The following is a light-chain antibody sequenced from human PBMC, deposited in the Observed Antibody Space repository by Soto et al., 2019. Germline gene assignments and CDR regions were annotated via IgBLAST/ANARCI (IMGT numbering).Light chain of an antibody. V-gene: IGKV1-5*03. Sequence: DIQMTQSPSTLSGSVGDRVTITCRASQTISSWLAWYQQKPGKAPKILIYKASTLKSGVPSRFSGSGSGTEFPLTISSLQPDDFATYYCQQYNSYWTLGQGTKVDIK. J-gene: IGKJ1*01. CDR3: QQYNSYWT. CDR1: QTISSW. CDR2: KAS.